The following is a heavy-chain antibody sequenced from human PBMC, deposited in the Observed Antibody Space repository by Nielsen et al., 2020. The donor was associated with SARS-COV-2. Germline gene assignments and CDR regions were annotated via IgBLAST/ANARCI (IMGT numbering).Heavy chain of an antibody. V-gene: IGHV4-30-2*01. CDR3: ARGGRITFGGADDAFDI. D-gene: IGHD3-16*01. CDR2: IYHSGRT. Sequence: SETLSLTCAVSGGSISSGGYSWSWIRQPPGKGLEWIGYIYHSGRTYYNPSLKSRVTIPVDRSKNQFSLKLSSVTAADTAVYYCARGGRITFGGADDAFDIWGHGTMVTVSS. J-gene: IGHJ3*02. CDR1: GGSISSGGYS.